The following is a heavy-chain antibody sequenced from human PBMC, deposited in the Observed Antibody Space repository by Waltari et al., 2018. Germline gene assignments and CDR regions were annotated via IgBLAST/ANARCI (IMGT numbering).Heavy chain of an antibody. J-gene: IGHJ4*02. D-gene: IGHD4-17*01. CDR2: INWNGGST. Sequence: EVQLVEYGGGVVRPGGSLRLTCAASGFTVAEYGMSWARQAPGKGLEWVSGINWNGGSTGYADSVKGRFTISRDNAKNSLYLQMNSLRAEDTALYHCARGHYGDHFDYWGQGTLVTVSS. V-gene: IGHV3-20*01. CDR1: GFTVAEYG. CDR3: ARGHYGDHFDY.